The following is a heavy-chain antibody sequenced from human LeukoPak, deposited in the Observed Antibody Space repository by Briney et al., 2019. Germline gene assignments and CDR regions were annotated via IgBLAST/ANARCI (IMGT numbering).Heavy chain of an antibody. D-gene: IGHD1-26*01. CDR2: IVISSGNT. CDR1: GFTFSNSA. J-gene: IGHJ4*02. CDR3: AADIVGSQLH. Sequence: SVKVSCKASGFTFSNSAVQWVRQARGQRLEWIGWIVISSGNTNYAQKFQERVTIARDVSTNTAYMELSSLRSEDTAIYYCAADIVGSQLHRGQGTVVTVSS. V-gene: IGHV1-58*01.